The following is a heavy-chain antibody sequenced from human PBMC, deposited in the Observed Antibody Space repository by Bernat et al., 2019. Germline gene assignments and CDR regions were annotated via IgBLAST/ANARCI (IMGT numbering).Heavy chain of an antibody. V-gene: IGHV3-30*18. J-gene: IGHJ4*02. CDR3: VKEGHSRGYGAYFDS. CDR2: VSSDGHTK. Sequence: QVQLVESGGGVVQPGRSLRLSCAASGFSFSTYGIQWVRQAPGKGLEWVAVVSSDGHTKIYVDSVKGRFAISRDNSKNTLYLQMYSLRVEDTAVYYCVKEGHSRGYGAYFDSWGQGALVTVSS. D-gene: IGHD6-25*01. CDR1: GFSFSTYG.